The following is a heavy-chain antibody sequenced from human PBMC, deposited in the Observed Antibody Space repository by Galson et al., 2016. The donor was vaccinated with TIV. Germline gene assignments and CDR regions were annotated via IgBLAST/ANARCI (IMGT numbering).Heavy chain of an antibody. J-gene: IGHJ5*02. V-gene: IGHV1-8*01. Sequence: SVKVSCKASGYTFTNDHIHWVRQVPGQGPEWVGWMNPDNAKTGFAQKFQGRVAMTRNTSVSTVYMELSMLTSEDTAVYYCSRLVSRSWYADWFDPWGQGTLVTVSS. CDR3: SRLVSRSWYADWFDP. CDR2: MNPDNAKT. D-gene: IGHD6-13*01. CDR1: GYTFTNDH.